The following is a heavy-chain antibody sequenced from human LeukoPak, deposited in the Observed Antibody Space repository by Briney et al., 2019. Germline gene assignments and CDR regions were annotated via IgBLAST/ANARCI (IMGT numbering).Heavy chain of an antibody. V-gene: IGHV3-30*02. CDR2: IRYDGSNK. J-gene: IGHJ4*02. Sequence: GGSLRLPCAASGFTFSSYGMHWVRQAPGKGLEWVAFIRYDGSNKYYADSVKGRFTISRDNSKNTLYLQMNSLRAEDTAVYYCAKGVGATTGYWGQGTLVTVSS. CDR3: AKGVGATTGY. CDR1: GFTFSSYG. D-gene: IGHD1-26*01.